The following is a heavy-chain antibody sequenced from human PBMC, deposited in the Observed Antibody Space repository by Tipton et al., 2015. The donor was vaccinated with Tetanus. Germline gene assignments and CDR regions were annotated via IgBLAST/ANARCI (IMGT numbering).Heavy chain of an antibody. D-gene: IGHD3-22*01. V-gene: IGHV1-18*01. CDR1: GYIFSDYG. Sequence: QSGAEVKKPGASVRVSCKASGYIFSDYGISWVRQAPGQGLEWMGWISAYNGVTNYAQNLQGRVALTTDTSTSTAYMELRSLRSDDTAVYYCATEYRYDSSGYYYLAYWGQGTLVAVSS. J-gene: IGHJ4*02. CDR3: ATEYRYDSSGYYYLAY. CDR2: ISAYNGVT.